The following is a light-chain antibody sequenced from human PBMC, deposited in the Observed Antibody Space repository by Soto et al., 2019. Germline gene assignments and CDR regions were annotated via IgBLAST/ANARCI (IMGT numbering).Light chain of an antibody. V-gene: IGKV3-11*01. Sequence: EIVWTQSPATLSLSPGERASLSCRASQSVSSYLAWYQHKPGQSPRLLIYDESNRATGIPARFSGSGSGTDFTLTISSLEAEDFAGYCCKQRNNLPQTFGGGTKVEIK. CDR1: QSVSSY. CDR3: KQRNNLPQT. J-gene: IGKJ4*01. CDR2: DES.